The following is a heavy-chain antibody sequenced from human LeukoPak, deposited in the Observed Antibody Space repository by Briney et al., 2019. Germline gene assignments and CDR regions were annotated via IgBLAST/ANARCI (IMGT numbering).Heavy chain of an antibody. CDR2: ISSSSDYI. Sequence: GGSLRLSCAASGFTFSSYSMNWVRQAPGKGLEWVSSISSSSDYIFYADSVKGRFSISRDNADNSLYLQMNSLRAEDTAVYYCARPGHSGSYGYDYWGQGTLVTVSS. CDR1: GFTFSSYS. V-gene: IGHV3-21*01. D-gene: IGHD1-26*01. CDR3: ARPGHSGSYGYDY. J-gene: IGHJ4*02.